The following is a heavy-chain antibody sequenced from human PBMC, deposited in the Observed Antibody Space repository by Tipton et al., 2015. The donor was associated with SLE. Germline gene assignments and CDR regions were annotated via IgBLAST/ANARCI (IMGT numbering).Heavy chain of an antibody. D-gene: IGHD5-24*01. V-gene: IGHV4-39*07. J-gene: IGHJ4*02. CDR2: IHYSGNT. Sequence: TLSLTCTVSGGSIDSSTFYWGWIRQPPGKGLEWIGSIHYSGNTNYNPSLKSRVTMSVDTSKKQFSLKLNSVTAADTAVYFCALGKLPEIYWGQGTLVTVSS. CDR1: GGSIDSSTFY. CDR3: ALGKLPEIY.